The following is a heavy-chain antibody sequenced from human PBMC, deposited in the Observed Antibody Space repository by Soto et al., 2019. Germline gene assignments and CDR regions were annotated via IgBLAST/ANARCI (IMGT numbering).Heavy chain of an antibody. D-gene: IGHD3-3*01. CDR1: GFTFSSYA. CDR3: AKGSYDFWSGYYRPHYYYMDV. V-gene: IGHV3-23*01. J-gene: IGHJ6*03. Sequence: EVQLLESGGGLVQPGGSLRLSCAASGFTFSSYAMSWVRQAPGKGLEWVSAISGSGGSTYYADSVKGRFTISRDNSKNTLYLQLNSLRAEDTAVYYCAKGSYDFWSGYYRPHYYYMDVWGKGTTVTVSS. CDR2: ISGSGGST.